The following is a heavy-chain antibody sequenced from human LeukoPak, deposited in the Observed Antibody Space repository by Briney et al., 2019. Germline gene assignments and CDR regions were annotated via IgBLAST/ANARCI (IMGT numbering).Heavy chain of an antibody. CDR2: LNPNSGGT. J-gene: IGHJ5*02. CDR1: GYTITGYY. V-gene: IGHV1-2*02. D-gene: IGHD6-13*01. CDR3: ARAYSSSWYRWFDP. Sequence: ASVKVSCKSSGYTITGYYMHWVRQAPGQGLEWMGWLNPNSGGTNYAQKFQGRVTITRDTSISTAYMELSRLRSDDTAVYYCARAYSSSWYRWFDPWGQGTLVIVSS.